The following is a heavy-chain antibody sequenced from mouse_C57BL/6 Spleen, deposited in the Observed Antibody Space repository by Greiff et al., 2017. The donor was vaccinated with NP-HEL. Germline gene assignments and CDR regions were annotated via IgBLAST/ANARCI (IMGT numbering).Heavy chain of an antibody. CDR1: GYTFTTYP. Sequence: VQVVESGAELVKPGASVKMSCKASGYTFTTYPIEWMKQNHGKSLEWIGNFHPYNDDTKYNEKFKGKATLTVEKSSSTVYLELSRLTSDDSAVYYCARPGSSHWYFDVWGTGTTVTVSS. CDR2: FHPYNDDT. CDR3: ARPGSSHWYFDV. V-gene: IGHV1-47*01. D-gene: IGHD1-1*01. J-gene: IGHJ1*03.